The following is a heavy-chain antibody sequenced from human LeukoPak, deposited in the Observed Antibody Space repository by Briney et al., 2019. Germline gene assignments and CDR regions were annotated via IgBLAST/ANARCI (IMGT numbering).Heavy chain of an antibody. J-gene: IGHJ6*03. V-gene: IGHV1-69*06. CDR3: ARGYCSGGSCHDNYYYYMDV. CDR2: IIPIFGPA. D-gene: IGHD2-15*01. Sequence: SVKVSCKASGGTFSSYAISWVRQAPGQGLEWMGRIIPIFGPANYAQKFQGRVTITADKSTSTAYMELSSLRSEDTAVYYCARGYCSGGSCHDNYYYYMDVWGKGTTVTVSS. CDR1: GGTFSSYA.